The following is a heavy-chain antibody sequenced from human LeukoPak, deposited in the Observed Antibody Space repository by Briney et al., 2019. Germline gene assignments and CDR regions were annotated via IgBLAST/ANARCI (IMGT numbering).Heavy chain of an antibody. J-gene: IGHJ4*02. Sequence: GGSLRLSCAASGFTVNTFEMNWVRQAPGQGLEWVANIKYDGSEKYYVDSVKGRFTISREDAKNSLSLQMDSVRPEDTAVYYCAFNNNFKYWGQGTLVIVSS. CDR2: IKYDGSEK. CDR1: GFTVNTFE. V-gene: IGHV3-7*01. CDR3: AFNNNFKY. D-gene: IGHD1/OR15-1a*01.